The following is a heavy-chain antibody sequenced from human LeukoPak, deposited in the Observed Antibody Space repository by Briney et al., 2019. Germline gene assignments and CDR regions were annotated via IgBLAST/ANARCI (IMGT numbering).Heavy chain of an antibody. J-gene: IGHJ4*02. D-gene: IGHD2-15*01. V-gene: IGHV3-30*18. CDR2: ISYDGSNK. Sequence: PGGSLRLSCAASGFTFSSYGMHWVRQAPGKGLEWVAVISYDGSNKYYADSVKGRFTISRDNSKNTLHLQMNSLRAEDTAVYYCAKDSDIVVAVAATYPDYWGQGTLVTVSS. CDR1: GFTFSSYG. CDR3: AKDSDIVVAVAATYPDY.